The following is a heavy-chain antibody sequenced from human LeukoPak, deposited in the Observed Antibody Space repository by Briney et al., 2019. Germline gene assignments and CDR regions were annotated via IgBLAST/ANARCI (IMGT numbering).Heavy chain of an antibody. CDR1: GYTFTGYY. D-gene: IGHD3-3*01. J-gene: IGHJ3*02. CDR2: ITPISGGT. V-gene: IGHV1-2*02. CDR3: ARTAQFGVVEDAFNI. Sequence: ASVKVSCKASGYTFTGYYMHWVRQAPGQGLEWMGWITPISGGTNYAQKFQGRVTMTRDTSISTAYMELSRLRSDDTAVYYCARTAQFGVVEDAFNIWGQGTMVTVSS.